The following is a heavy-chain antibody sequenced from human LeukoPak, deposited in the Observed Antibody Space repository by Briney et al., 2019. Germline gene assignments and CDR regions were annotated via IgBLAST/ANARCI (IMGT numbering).Heavy chain of an antibody. CDR3: AKTYYDFWSGYYRFAAFDI. Sequence: GGSLRLSCAASGFTFDDYGMHWVRQAPGKGLEWVAFIRYDGSNKYYADSVKGRFTISRDNSKNTLYLQMNSLRAEDTAVYNCAKTYYDFWSGYYRFAAFDIWGQGTMVTVSS. D-gene: IGHD3-3*01. CDR2: IRYDGSNK. CDR1: GFTFDDYG. V-gene: IGHV3-30*02. J-gene: IGHJ3*02.